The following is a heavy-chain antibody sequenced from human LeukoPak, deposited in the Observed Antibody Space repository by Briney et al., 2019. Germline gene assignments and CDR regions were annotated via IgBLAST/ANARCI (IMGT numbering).Heavy chain of an antibody. CDR1: GFTFSSYW. CDR2: IKQDGSDT. D-gene: IGHD5-12*01. CDR3: ATSGYSGYGIDY. Sequence: GGSLRLSCAVSGFTFSSYWMTWVRQAPGKGLEWVANIKQDGSDTYSVDSVKGRFTISRDNAKNSLYLEMNSPRVEDTAVYYCATSGYSGYGIDYWGQGTLVAVSS. V-gene: IGHV3-7*03. J-gene: IGHJ4*02.